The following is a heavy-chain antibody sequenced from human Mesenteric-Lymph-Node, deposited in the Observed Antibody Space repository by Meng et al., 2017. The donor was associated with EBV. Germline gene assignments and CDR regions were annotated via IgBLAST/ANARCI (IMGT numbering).Heavy chain of an antibody. D-gene: IGHD1-26*01. CDR1: GGSFSGYD. CDR2: INYRGST. J-gene: IGHJ2*01. V-gene: IGHV4-34*01. CDR3: ARGEIVRGEWYFDL. Sequence: QVQLPEWAAVLLTQSETLSLTCPGYGGSFSGYDWAWIRQPPGKGLEWVGEINYRGSTNYNPSLKSRVTISVDTSKSQLYLKLSSVNAADRAIYYCARGEIVRGEWYFDLWGRGTLVTVSS.